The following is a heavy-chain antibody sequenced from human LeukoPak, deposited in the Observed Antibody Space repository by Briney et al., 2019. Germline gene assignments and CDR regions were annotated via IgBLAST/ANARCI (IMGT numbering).Heavy chain of an antibody. CDR2: ISRDGTTT. V-gene: IGHV3-74*01. Sequence: PGGSLRLSCAASGFTFSTYWMHWVRHTPGKGLVWVSRISRDGTTTTYADSVKGRFTISRDNAKNTLYLEMNSLRAEDTAVYFCARDGVGASHDYWGQGTLVTVSS. D-gene: IGHD1-26*01. CDR3: ARDGVGASHDY. J-gene: IGHJ4*02. CDR1: GFTFSTYW.